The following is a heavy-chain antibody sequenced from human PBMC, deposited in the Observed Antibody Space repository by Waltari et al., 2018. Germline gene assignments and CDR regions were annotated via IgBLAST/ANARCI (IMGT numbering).Heavy chain of an antibody. CDR3: ARGGVYSSSWSPFDY. CDR1: GYSISSGYY. V-gene: IGHV4-38-2*01. Sequence: QVQLQESGPGLVKPSETLSLTCAVSGYSISSGYYWGWLRKPPGKGLEWIGGNYHSGRTYYNPALKSRVTISVDTSKNQFSLKLSSVTAADTAVYYCARGGVYSSSWSPFDYWGQGTLVTVSS. D-gene: IGHD6-13*01. J-gene: IGHJ4*02. CDR2: NYHSGRT.